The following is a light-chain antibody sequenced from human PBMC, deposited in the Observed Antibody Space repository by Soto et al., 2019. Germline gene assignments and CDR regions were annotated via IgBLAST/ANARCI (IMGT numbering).Light chain of an antibody. CDR3: QYYGSSPLT. CDR2: GTS. V-gene: IGKV3-20*01. Sequence: EIVVTQSPGTLSLSPGERATLSCRASQSVSSRHLAWYQQKPGQAPRLLIYGTSNMATGIPDRFSGSGAGPDFSLIISRLEPEDFSVYSCQYYGSSPLTFGQGTKVEIK. J-gene: IGKJ1*01. CDR1: QSVSSRH.